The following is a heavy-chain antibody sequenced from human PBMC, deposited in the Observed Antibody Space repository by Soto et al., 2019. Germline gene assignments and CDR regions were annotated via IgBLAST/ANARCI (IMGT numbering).Heavy chain of an antibody. V-gene: IGHV3-73*01. CDR2: IRSKANSYAT. CDR3: TRRGPTNGMDV. CDR1: GFTFSGSA. J-gene: IGHJ6*02. Sequence: PGGSLRLSCAASGFTFSGSAMHWVRQASGKGLEWVGRIRSKANSYATAYAASVKGRFTISRDDSKNTAYLQMNSLKTEDTAVYYCTRRGPTNGMDVWGQGTMVTVSS.